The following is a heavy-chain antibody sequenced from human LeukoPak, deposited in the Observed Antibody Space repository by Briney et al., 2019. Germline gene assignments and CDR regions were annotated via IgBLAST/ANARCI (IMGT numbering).Heavy chain of an antibody. J-gene: IGHJ4*02. V-gene: IGHV4-34*01. Sequence: SETLSLTCAVFGGSLSDRDWSWIRQPPGKGLEWIGEINHRGATNYNPSLKSRVTLSLDTSKNQVSLKLNSLTAADTAVYYCARGKGDLSMIVMIVTAVEFYFDSWGPGTLVTVSS. CDR1: GGSLSDRD. D-gene: IGHD3-22*01. CDR3: ARGKGDLSMIVMIVTAVEFYFDS. CDR2: INHRGAT.